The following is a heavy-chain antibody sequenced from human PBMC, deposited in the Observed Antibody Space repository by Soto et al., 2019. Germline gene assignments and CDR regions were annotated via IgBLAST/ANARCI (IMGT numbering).Heavy chain of an antibody. CDR3: AKGHYIWGSYRTAIDY. D-gene: IGHD3-16*02. V-gene: IGHV3-9*01. CDR2: ISWNSGSI. J-gene: IGHJ4*02. Sequence: GGSLRLSCAASGFTFDDYAMHWVRQAPGKGLEWVSGISWNSGSIGYADSVKGRFTISRDNAKNSLYLQMNSLRAEDTALYYCAKGHYIWGSYRTAIDYWGQGTLVPVAS. CDR1: GFTFDDYA.